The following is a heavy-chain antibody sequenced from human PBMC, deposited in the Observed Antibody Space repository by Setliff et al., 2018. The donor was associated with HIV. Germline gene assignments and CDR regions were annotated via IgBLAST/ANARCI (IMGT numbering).Heavy chain of an antibody. CDR3: ARSLYYNLYNGSPVYGMDV. V-gene: IGHV3-48*03. CDR2: ISIGSGGAI. CDR1: GFTFRNYK. D-gene: IGHD3-3*01. J-gene: IGHJ6*02. Sequence: PGGSLRLSCAASGFTFRNYKFNWVRQAPGRGLEWVSSISIGSGGAIDYADSVQGRFTISRDNSKNSLYLQMNSLRVEDTAVYYCARSLYYNLYNGSPVYGMDVWGQGTTVTVSS.